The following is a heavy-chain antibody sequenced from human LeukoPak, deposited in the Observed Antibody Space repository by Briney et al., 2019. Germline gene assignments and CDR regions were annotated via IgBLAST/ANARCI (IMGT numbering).Heavy chain of an antibody. V-gene: IGHV3-23*01. D-gene: IGHD3-10*01. J-gene: IGHJ4*02. CDR2: ISGSGGST. Sequence: GGSLRLSCAASGFTFSSYAMSWVRQAPGKGLEWVSAISGSGGSTYYAGSVKGRFTISRDNSKNTLYLQMNSLRVEDTAVYYCAKCWLPYGSGGYCYDWGQGTLVTVSS. CDR1: GFTFSSYA. CDR3: AKCWLPYGSGGYCYD.